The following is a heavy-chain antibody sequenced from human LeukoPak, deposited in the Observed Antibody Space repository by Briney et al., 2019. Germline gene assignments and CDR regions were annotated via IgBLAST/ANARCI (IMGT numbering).Heavy chain of an antibody. V-gene: IGHV4-59*01. Sequence: SETLSLTCTVSGVSISGYYWIWLRQPPGKGLEWCGNTYYSGSTNYNPSLKSLVTISVDTSKNQFSRKLSLVTAADTAVYYCARGKGLSFFDYWGQGTLVTVSS. CDR2: TYYSGST. J-gene: IGHJ4*02. CDR1: GVSISGYY. D-gene: IGHD4/OR15-4a*01. CDR3: ARGKGLSFFDY.